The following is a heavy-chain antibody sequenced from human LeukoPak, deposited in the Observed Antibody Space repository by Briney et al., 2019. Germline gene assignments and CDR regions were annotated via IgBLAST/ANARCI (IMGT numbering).Heavy chain of an antibody. J-gene: IGHJ4*02. CDR2: IYHSGST. D-gene: IGHD3-3*01. CDR3: ARDRTGNYDFWSGQSSPFDY. CDR1: GYSISSGYY. V-gene: IGHV4-38-2*02. Sequence: PSETLSLTCTVSGYSISSGYYWGWIQQPPGKGLEWIGSIYHSGSTYYNPSLKSRVTISVDTSKNQFSLKLSSVTAADTAVYYCARDRTGNYDFWSGQSSPFDYWGQGTLVTVSS.